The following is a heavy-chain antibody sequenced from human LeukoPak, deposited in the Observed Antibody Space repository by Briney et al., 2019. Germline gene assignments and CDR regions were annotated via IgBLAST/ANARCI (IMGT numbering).Heavy chain of an antibody. CDR1: GFTFSNYW. V-gene: IGHV3-7*03. CDR3: ARDGVVVPAAAIDY. Sequence: GGSLRLSCAATGFTFSNYWMNWVRQAPGKGLECVANIRQDGSEKYYVDSVKGRFTISRDNARNSLSLQMNSLRAEDTAVYYCARDGVVVPAAAIDYWGQGTLVTVSS. J-gene: IGHJ4*02. CDR2: IRQDGSEK. D-gene: IGHD2-2*01.